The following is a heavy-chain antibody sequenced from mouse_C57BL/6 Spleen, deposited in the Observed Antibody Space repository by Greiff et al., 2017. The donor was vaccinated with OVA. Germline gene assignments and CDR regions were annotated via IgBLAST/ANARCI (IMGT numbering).Heavy chain of an antibody. CDR3: ARGYSNYYYAMDY. CDR1: GYTFTSYW. Sequence: EVQLQQSGTVLARPGASVKMSCKTSGYTFTSYWMHWVKQRPGQGLEWIGAIYPGNSDTSYNQKFKGKAKLTAVTSASTAYMELSSLTNEDSAVYYCARGYSNYYYAMDYWGQGTSVTVSS. V-gene: IGHV1-5*01. J-gene: IGHJ4*01. D-gene: IGHD2-5*01. CDR2: IYPGNSDT.